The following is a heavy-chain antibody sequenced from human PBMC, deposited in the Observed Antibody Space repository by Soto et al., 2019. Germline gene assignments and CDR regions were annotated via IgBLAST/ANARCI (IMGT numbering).Heavy chain of an antibody. D-gene: IGHD6-6*01. V-gene: IGHV6-1*01. CDR1: GDSVSANSAA. J-gene: IGHJ6*02. CDR2: TYYRSKWNF. Sequence: SQTLSLTCVISGDSVSANSAAWNWIRQSPSRGLEWLGRTYYRSKWNFDYAESAKSRMSIIPDTSNNHFSLLLNSVTPEDTAVYYCVRQPLATLARYGMDVWGQGTTVTVSS. CDR3: VRQPLATLARYGMDV.